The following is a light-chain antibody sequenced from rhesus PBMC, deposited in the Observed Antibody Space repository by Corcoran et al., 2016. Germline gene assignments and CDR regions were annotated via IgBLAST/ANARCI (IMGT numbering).Light chain of an antibody. V-gene: IGKV1-69*01. Sequence: DIQMTQSPSSLSASVGDRVTITCRASQGISNWLACYQQKPGKAPKILYYRASNLETGVPSRFGGSGSGTDFTLTISSLPPEDIATSYCQQHDNSPLTFGGGTKVEIK. CDR1: QGISNW. J-gene: IGKJ4*01. CDR3: QQHDNSPLT. CDR2: RAS.